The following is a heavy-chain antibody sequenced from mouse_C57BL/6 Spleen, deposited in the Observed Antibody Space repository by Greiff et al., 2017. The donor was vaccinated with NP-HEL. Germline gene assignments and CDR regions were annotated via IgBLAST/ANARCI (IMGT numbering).Heavy chain of an antibody. CDR1: GYTFTSYW. J-gene: IGHJ2*01. D-gene: IGHD1-1*01. Sequence: QVQLKQPGAELVKPGASVKLSCKASGYTFTSYWMHWVKQRPGRGLEWIGRIDPNSGGTKYNEKFKSKATLTVDKPSSTAYMQLSSLTSEDSAVYYCARREITTVVATGFDYWGQGTTLTVSS. CDR3: ARREITTVVATGFDY. V-gene: IGHV1-72*01. CDR2: IDPNSGGT.